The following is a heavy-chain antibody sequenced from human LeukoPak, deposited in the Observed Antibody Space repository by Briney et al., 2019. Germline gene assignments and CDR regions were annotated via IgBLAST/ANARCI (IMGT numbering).Heavy chain of an antibody. CDR3: ARLFHPALSGNYPFDY. CDR1: GVSINSYY. CDR2: IYYSGST. V-gene: IGHV4-59*01. Sequence: SETLSLTCTVSGVSINSYYWSWIRQPPGKGLEWIAYIYYSGSTSYNPSLKSRVTISVDTSKNQFSLKLNSVTAADTAMYYCARLFHPALSGNYPFDYWGQGTLVTVSS. D-gene: IGHD1-26*01. J-gene: IGHJ4*02.